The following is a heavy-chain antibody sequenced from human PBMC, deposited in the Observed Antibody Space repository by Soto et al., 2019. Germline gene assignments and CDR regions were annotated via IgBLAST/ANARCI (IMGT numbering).Heavy chain of an antibody. J-gene: IGHJ2*01. V-gene: IGHV3-30*18. D-gene: IGHD4-17*01. CDR2: ISYDGSNK. Sequence: QVQLVESGGGVVQPGRSLRLSCAASGFTFSSYGMHWVRQAPGKGLEWVAVISYDGSNKYYADSVKGRFTISRDNSKNTLYLQMNSLRAEDTAVYYCAKEQHGGSFYWYFDLWGRGTLVTASS. CDR1: GFTFSSYG. CDR3: AKEQHGGSFYWYFDL.